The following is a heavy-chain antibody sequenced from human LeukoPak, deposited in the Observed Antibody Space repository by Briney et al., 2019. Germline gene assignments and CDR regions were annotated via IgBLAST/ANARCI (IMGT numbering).Heavy chain of an antibody. Sequence: SSETLSLTCDVYGGSFSGYFWTWIRQPPGKGLEWIGEINHSRSTNYNPSLKSRVTISVDSSNNQFSLKLSSVTAADTAVYYCAREASLEPGMTQYGSGSLGKNWFDPWGQGTLVTVSS. V-gene: IGHV4-34*01. CDR1: GGSFSGYF. CDR3: AREASLEPGMTQYGSGSLGKNWFDP. J-gene: IGHJ5*02. CDR2: INHSRST. D-gene: IGHD3-10*01.